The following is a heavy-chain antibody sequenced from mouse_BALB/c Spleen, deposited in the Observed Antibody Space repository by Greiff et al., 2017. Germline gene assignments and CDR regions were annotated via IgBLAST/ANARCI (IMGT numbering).Heavy chain of an antibody. V-gene: IGHV3-8*02. J-gene: IGHJ1*01. CDR2: ISYSGST. Sequence: EVKLMESGPSLVKPSQTLSLTCSVTGDSITSGYWNWIRKFPGNKLEYMGYISYSGSTYYNPSLKSRISITRDTSKNQYYLQLNSVTTEDPATYYCARSYYGSSYWYFDDWGAGTTVTVSS. CDR1: GDSITSGY. D-gene: IGHD1-1*01. CDR3: ARSYYGSSYWYFDD.